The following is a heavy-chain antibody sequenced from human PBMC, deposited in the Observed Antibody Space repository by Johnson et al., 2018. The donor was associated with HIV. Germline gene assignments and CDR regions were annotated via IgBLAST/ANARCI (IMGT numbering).Heavy chain of an antibody. CDR1: GFSVSSKY. V-gene: IGHV3-66*01. CDR3: ASTRLGAFDV. CDR2: IYSGGST. D-gene: IGHD6-6*01. Sequence: VQLVESGGGLVQPGGSLRLSCAASGFSVSSKYMSWVRQAPGKGLEWVSVIYSGGSTFYADSVKGRFTISRDNSGNTLYLQMDSLRVEDTAVYYGASTRLGAFDVWGQGTMVTVSS. J-gene: IGHJ3*01.